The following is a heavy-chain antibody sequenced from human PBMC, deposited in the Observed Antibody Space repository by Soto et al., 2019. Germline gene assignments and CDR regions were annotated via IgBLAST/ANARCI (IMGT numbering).Heavy chain of an antibody. D-gene: IGHD3-10*01. J-gene: IGHJ3*02. Sequence: ASVKVSCKASGYTFTSYYMHWVLQAPGQGLEWMGIINPSGGSTSYAQKFQGRVTMTRDTSTSTVYMELSSLRSEDTAVYYCARDRGGDAFDIWGQGTMVTVSS. CDR2: INPSGGST. V-gene: IGHV1-46*01. CDR3: ARDRGGDAFDI. CDR1: GYTFTSYY.